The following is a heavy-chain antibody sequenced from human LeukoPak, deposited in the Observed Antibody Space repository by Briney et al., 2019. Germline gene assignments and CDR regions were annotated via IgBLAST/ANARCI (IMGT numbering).Heavy chain of an antibody. D-gene: IGHD5-24*01. V-gene: IGHV1-69*02. CDR1: GYSFTSYL. J-gene: IGHJ4*02. Sequence: GASVKVSCKASGYSFTSYLISWVRQVPGQGLEWMGRIIPILGIANYAQKFQGRVTITADKSTSTAYMELSSLRSEDTAVYYCASQPGEMDTIRGTYYFDYWGQGTLVTVSS. CDR3: ASQPGEMDTIRGTYYFDY. CDR2: IIPILGIA.